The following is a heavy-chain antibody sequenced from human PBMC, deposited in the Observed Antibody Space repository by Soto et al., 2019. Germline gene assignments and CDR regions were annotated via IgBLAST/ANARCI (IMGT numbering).Heavy chain of an antibody. D-gene: IGHD2-2*01. CDR3: ARSQGSSTSLEIYYYYYYGMDV. V-gene: IGHV1-69*01. J-gene: IGHJ6*02. CDR1: GGTFSSYA. CDR2: IIPISETT. Sequence: QVQLVQSGAEVKKPGSSVKVSCKASGGTFSSYAISWVRQAPGQGLEWMGGIIPISETTNYAQKFQGRVTNTADESKSTAHMELSSLRSEDTAVYYCARSQGSSTSLEIYYYYYYGMDVWGQGTTVTVSS.